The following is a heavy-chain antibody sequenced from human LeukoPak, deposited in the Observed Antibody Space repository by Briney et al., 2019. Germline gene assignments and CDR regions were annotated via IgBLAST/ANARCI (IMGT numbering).Heavy chain of an antibody. CDR1: GGSISSYY. Sequence: SETLSLTCTVSGGSISSYYWSWIRQPAGKGLEWIGRIYTSGTTHYNPSLRSRVTMSVDTSKNQFSLKLSSVTAADTAVYYCARNHRYCTNGVCYPNWFDPWGQGTLVTVSS. CDR3: ARNHRYCTNGVCYPNWFDP. J-gene: IGHJ5*02. D-gene: IGHD2-8*01. CDR2: IYTSGTT. V-gene: IGHV4-4*07.